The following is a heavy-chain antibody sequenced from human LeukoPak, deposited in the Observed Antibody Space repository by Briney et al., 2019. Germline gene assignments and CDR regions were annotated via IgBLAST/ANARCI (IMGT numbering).Heavy chain of an antibody. J-gene: IGHJ4*02. Sequence: GGSLRLSCAASGFTFSSYWMSWVRQAPGEGLEWVANIKQDGSEKYYVDSVKGRFTISRDNAKNSLYLQMNSLRAEDTAVYYCARDPSYYDILTGYYTPSYYFDYWGQGTLVTVSS. D-gene: IGHD3-9*01. V-gene: IGHV3-7*03. CDR2: IKQDGSEK. CDR3: ARDPSYYDILTGYYTPSYYFDY. CDR1: GFTFSSYW.